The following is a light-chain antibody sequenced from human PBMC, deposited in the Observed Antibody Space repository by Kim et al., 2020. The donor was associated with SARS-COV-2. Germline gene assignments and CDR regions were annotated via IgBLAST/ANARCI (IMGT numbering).Light chain of an antibody. CDR3: QQHHSFPLA. Sequence: IQLTQSPSSLSASVGDTVTITCRASQGINSNLAWYQQRPGKAPNLLIYSAFTLHSGVPSRFSGSGSGTDFTLTITSLQPEDFATYHCQQHHSFPLAFGGRTKVDIK. CDR2: SAF. V-gene: IGKV1-9*01. J-gene: IGKJ4*01. CDR1: QGINSN.